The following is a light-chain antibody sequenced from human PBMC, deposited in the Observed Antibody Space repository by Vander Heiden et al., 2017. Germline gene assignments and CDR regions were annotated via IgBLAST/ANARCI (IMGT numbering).Light chain of an antibody. Sequence: EIVFTQSPGTLSLSPGERATLSCRASRSVSSSYLAWYQQKPGQAPRLLMYGASSMATGIPARFSGSGSGTDFTLTISRLEPEDSAVYYCQHYGRSLTFGGGTKVEIK. CDR2: GAS. J-gene: IGKJ4*01. CDR1: RSVSSSY. V-gene: IGKV3-20*01. CDR3: QHYGRSLT.